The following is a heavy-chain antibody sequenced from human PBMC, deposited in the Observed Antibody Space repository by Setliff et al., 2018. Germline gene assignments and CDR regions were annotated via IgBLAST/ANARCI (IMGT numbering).Heavy chain of an antibody. CDR1: GYSISSGYY. Sequence: PSETLSLTCTVSGYSISSGYYWGWIRQPPGKGLEWIGSIYYSGSTYYNPSLKSRVTISVDTSKNQFSLKLSSVTAADTAVYYCARLGLWFGELYIGPWGQGTLVTVS. J-gene: IGHJ5*02. CDR2: IYYSGST. V-gene: IGHV4-38-2*02. CDR3: ARLGLWFGELYIGP. D-gene: IGHD3-10*01.